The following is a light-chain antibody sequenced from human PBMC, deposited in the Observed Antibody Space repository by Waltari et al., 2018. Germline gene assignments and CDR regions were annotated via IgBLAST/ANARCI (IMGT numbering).Light chain of an antibody. CDR3: CSYAASVHWL. J-gene: IGLJ3*02. Sequence: QSALTQPRSVSGSPGQSVTISCTGTSSDVGGYNYVSWYQQHPGSAPKLLIYDVAKRPSWVPDCFFGYKSGNTASLTISGLQADDESDFYCCSYAASVHWLFGGGTKVTVL. CDR1: SSDVGGYNY. V-gene: IGLV2-11*01. CDR2: DVA.